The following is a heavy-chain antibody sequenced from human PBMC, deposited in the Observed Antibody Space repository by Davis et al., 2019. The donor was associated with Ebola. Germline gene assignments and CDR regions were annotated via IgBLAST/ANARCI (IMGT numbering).Heavy chain of an antibody. CDR1: GFTFSSYA. D-gene: IGHD2-15*01. CDR3: AKGEDIVVGYFDY. J-gene: IGHJ4*02. CDR2: ISGSGGST. Sequence: SCKASGFTFSSYAMSWVRQAPGKGLEWVSAISGSGGSTYYADSVKGRFTISRDNSKNTLYLQMNSLRAEDTAVYYCAKGEDIVVGYFDYWGQGTLVTVSS. V-gene: IGHV3-23*01.